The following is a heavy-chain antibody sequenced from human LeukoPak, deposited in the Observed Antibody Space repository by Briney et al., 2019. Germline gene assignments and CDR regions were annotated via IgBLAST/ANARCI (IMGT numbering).Heavy chain of an antibody. CDR1: GFTFSDYY. V-gene: IGHV3-11*03. CDR3: ARPTIAAAGNFEY. Sequence: GGSLRLSCAASGFTFSDYYMSWIRQAPGKGLEWVSHISSFSNFRSYADSVRGRFTISRDNAKNSLYLQVNSLRAEDTAVYYCARPTIAAAGNFEYWGQGTLVTVSS. J-gene: IGHJ4*02. CDR2: ISSFSNFR. D-gene: IGHD6-13*01.